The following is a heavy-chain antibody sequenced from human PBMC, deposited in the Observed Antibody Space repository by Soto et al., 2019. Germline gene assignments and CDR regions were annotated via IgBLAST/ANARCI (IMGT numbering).Heavy chain of an antibody. CDR1: GYTFTSYY. V-gene: IGHV1-46*01. J-gene: IGHJ4*02. CDR2: INPSGGST. Sequence: ASVKVSCKASGYTFTSYYMHWVRQAPGQGLEWMGIINPSGGSTSYAQKLQGRVTMTTDTSTSTAYMELRSLRSDDTAVYYCAWSSYYYDSSGYYQAQTDYWGQGTLVTVSS. CDR3: AWSSYYYDSSGYYQAQTDY. D-gene: IGHD3-22*01.